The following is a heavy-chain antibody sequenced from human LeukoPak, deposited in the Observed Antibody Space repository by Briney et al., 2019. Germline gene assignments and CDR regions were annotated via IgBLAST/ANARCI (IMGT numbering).Heavy chain of an antibody. Sequence: NPSETLSLTCTVSGGSISSYYWSWIRQPPGKGLEWIGYIYYSGSTNYNPSLKSRVTMSVDTSKNQFSLKLSSVTAADTAVYYCARDNIAAAAGAFDIWGQGTMVTVSS. J-gene: IGHJ3*02. D-gene: IGHD6-13*01. V-gene: IGHV4-59*12. CDR2: IYYSGST. CDR1: GGSISSYY. CDR3: ARDNIAAAAGAFDI.